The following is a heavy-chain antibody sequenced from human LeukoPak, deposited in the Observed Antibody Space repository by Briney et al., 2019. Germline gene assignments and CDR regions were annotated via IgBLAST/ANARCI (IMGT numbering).Heavy chain of an antibody. V-gene: IGHV4-59*01. Sequence: PSETLSLTCTVSGGSISGYYWTWIRQPPGKGLEWIGFIDNGGSTNYNPSLKSRVTISLDTSKNQFSLNLSSVTAADTAVYHCARHPYAGNPLDYWGQGTLVTVSS. CDR2: IDNGGST. J-gene: IGHJ4*02. D-gene: IGHD4-23*01. CDR3: ARHPYAGNPLDY. CDR1: GGSISGYY.